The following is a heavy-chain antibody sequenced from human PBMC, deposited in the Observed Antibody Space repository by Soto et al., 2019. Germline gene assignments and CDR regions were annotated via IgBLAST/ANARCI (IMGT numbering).Heavy chain of an antibody. J-gene: IGHJ5*02. CDR2: INAGNGNT. Sequence: ASVKVSFKASGYTFTSYAMHWVRQAPGQRLEWMGWINAGNGNTKYSQKFQGRVTITRDTSASTAYMELSSLRSEDTAVYYCARDLKGSLPTDPWGQGTLVTVSS. CDR1: GYTFTSYA. CDR3: ARDLKGSLPTDP. V-gene: IGHV1-3*01.